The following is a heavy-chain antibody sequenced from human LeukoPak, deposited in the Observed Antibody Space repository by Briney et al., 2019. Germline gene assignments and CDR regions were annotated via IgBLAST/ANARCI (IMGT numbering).Heavy chain of an antibody. Sequence: ASVKVSCKASGYTFTSYGISWVRQAPGQGLEWMGWISAYNGNTNYAQKLQGRVTMTTDTSTSTAYMELSRLRSDDTAVYYCARDRVVVGATTGFDYWGQGTLVTVSS. CDR3: ARDRVVVGATTGFDY. D-gene: IGHD1-26*01. CDR1: GYTFTSYG. J-gene: IGHJ4*02. V-gene: IGHV1-18*01. CDR2: ISAYNGNT.